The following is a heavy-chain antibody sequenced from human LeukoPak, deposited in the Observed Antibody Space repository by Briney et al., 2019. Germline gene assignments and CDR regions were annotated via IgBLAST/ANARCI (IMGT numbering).Heavy chain of an antibody. CDR3: ARGRYSGYGRRGYFDY. CDR2: IYHSGST. J-gene: IGHJ4*02. D-gene: IGHD5-12*01. V-gene: IGHV4-30-2*01. Sequence: SQTLSLTCAVSGGSISSGGYSWSWIRQPPGKGLEWIGYIYHSGSTYYNPSLKSRVTISVDRSKNQFSLKLSSVTAADTAVYYCARGRYSGYGRRGYFDYWGQGTLVTVSS. CDR1: GGSISSGGYS.